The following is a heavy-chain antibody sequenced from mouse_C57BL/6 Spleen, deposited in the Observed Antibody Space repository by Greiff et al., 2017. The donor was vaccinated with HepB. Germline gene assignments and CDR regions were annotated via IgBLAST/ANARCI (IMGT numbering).Heavy chain of an antibody. CDR1: GFTFSDYG. CDR2: ISSGSSTI. V-gene: IGHV5-17*01. J-gene: IGHJ2*01. D-gene: IGHD1-1*01. Sequence: VQLKESGGGLVKPGGSLKLSCAASGFTFSDYGMHWVRQAPEKGLEWVAYISSGSSTIYYADTVKGRFTISRDNAKNTLFLQMTSLRSEDTAMYYCARDLRYFDYWGQGTTLTVSS. CDR3: ARDLRYFDY.